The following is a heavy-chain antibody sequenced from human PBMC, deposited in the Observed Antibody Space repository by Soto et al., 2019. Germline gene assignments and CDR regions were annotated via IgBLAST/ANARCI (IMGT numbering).Heavy chain of an antibody. Sequence: ASVKVSCKASGYTFTGYYMHWVRQAPGQGLEWMGWINPNSGGTNYAQKFQGWVTMTRDTSISTAYMELSRLRSDDTAVYYCGRPYGSGSYDACDIWGQGRMVTVSS. CDR1: GYTFTGYY. D-gene: IGHD3-10*01. V-gene: IGHV1-2*04. CDR2: INPNSGGT. CDR3: GRPYGSGSYDACDI. J-gene: IGHJ3*02.